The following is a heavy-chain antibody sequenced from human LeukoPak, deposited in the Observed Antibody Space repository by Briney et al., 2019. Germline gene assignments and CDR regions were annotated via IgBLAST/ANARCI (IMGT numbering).Heavy chain of an antibody. Sequence: GASVKVSCKASGFTFTSSAVQWVRQARGQRLEWIGRIVVGSGNTNYAQKFQERVTITRDMTTSTAYMELSSLRSEDTAVYYCAADRRDSSGYYIDYWGQGTLVTVSS. CDR2: IVVGSGNT. D-gene: IGHD3-22*01. V-gene: IGHV1-58*01. CDR3: AADRRDSSGYYIDY. J-gene: IGHJ4*02. CDR1: GFTFTSSA.